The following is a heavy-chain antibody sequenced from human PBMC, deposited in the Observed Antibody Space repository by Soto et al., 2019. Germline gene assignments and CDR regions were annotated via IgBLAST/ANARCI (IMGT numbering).Heavy chain of an antibody. J-gene: IGHJ6*02. CDR2: MDPNSGST. V-gene: IGHV1-8*01. CDR1: GYTFTSYD. Sequence: QAQLVQSGAEVKKPGASVKVSCKASGYTFTSYDINWVRQAPGQGLEWLGWMDPNSGSTGYAQNFQGRVTMTRNISINTAHMELSSLRSEDTAVYYCAREWKFDFWRKGLDVWGQGTTVTVSS. CDR3: AREWKFDFWRKGLDV. D-gene: IGHD3-3*01.